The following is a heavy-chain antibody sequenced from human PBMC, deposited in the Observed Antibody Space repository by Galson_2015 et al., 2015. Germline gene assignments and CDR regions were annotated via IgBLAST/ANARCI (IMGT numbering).Heavy chain of an antibody. CDR3: AKYLINGGRTFDS. Sequence: SLRLSCAVSGFTFSSFDMSWVRQAPGKGLECVSLISFNGVITFYADSVKGRFTVSRDNSKDTLYLQMNSLGAEDTAVYYCAKYLINGGRTFDSWGQGTLVTVSS. CDR1: GFTFSSFD. V-gene: IGHV3-23*01. D-gene: IGHD2-8*01. J-gene: IGHJ4*02. CDR2: ISFNGVIT.